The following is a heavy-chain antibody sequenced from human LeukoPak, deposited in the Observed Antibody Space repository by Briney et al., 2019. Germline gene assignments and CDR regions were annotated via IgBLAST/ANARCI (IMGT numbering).Heavy chain of an antibody. CDR1: GFTFSRHG. CDR3: AKDWRRIVLVAAVTRHGNYMDV. D-gene: IGHD2-15*01. Sequence: TGGSLRLSCAASGFTFSRHGMHWVRQAPGKGLEWVAFIRYDGSNKYYTDSVKGRFTISRDNSKNTLYLQMNSLRGEDTAVYYCAKDWRRIVLVAAVTRHGNYMDVWGKGTTVTISS. V-gene: IGHV3-30*02. CDR2: IRYDGSNK. J-gene: IGHJ6*03.